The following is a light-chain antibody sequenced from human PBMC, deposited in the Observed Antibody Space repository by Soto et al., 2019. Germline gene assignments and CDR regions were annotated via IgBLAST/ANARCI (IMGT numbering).Light chain of an antibody. J-gene: IGLJ2*01. CDR2: RNN. CDR3: ASWDDSLNGVV. Sequence: QSVLPQPPSASGTPGQRVSISCSGSSSNIGTNYVYWYQQFPGTAPKLLLYRNNQRPSGVPDRFSGSKSGTSASLAISGLRSEDEADYYCASWDDSLNGVVFGGGTKLTVL. CDR1: SSNIGTNY. V-gene: IGLV1-47*01.